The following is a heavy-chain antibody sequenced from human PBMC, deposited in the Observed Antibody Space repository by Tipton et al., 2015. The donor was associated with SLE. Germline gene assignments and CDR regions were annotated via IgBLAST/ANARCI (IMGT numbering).Heavy chain of an antibody. D-gene: IGHD2-21*02. CDR2: IYTSGTT. V-gene: IGHV4-61*02. CDR3: AGRGDLVVVTSYFDH. CDR1: GGSMSSDTYY. J-gene: IGHJ4*02. Sequence: TLSLTCTVSGGSMSSDTYYWNWIRQPAGKRLEWIGRIYTSGTTNYTPSLNSRVTISVDTSKNQFSLKLSSVTAADTAVYYCAGRGDLVVVTSYFDHWGQGTLVTVST.